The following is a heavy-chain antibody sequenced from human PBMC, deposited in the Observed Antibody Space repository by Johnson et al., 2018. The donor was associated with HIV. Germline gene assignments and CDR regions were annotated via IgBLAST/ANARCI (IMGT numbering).Heavy chain of an antibody. V-gene: IGHV3-7*01. J-gene: IGHJ3*02. CDR2: IKQDGSEK. D-gene: IGHD1-26*01. CDR1: GFDVTSHY. Sequence: VQLVESGGGVVQPGGSLRLSCEASGFDVTSHYMTWVRQAPGKGLEWVANIKQDGSEKYYVDSVKGRFTISRDNAKNSLYLQMISLRAEDTAVYYCARSGSYYGDFDIWGQGTMVTVYS. CDR3: ARSGSYYGDFDI.